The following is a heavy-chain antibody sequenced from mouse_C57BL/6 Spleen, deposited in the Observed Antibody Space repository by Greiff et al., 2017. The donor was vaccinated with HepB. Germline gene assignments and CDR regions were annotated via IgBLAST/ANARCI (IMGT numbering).Heavy chain of an antibody. Sequence: QVQLQQSGPELVKPGASVKISCKASGYAFSSSWMNWVKQRPGKGLEWIGRIYPGDGDTNYNGKFKGKATLTADKSSSTAYMQLSSLTSEDSAVYFCAAITTVVAEGAMDYWGQGTSVTVSS. J-gene: IGHJ4*01. CDR1: GYAFSSSW. CDR3: AAITTVVAEGAMDY. CDR2: IYPGDGDT. V-gene: IGHV1-82*01. D-gene: IGHD1-1*01.